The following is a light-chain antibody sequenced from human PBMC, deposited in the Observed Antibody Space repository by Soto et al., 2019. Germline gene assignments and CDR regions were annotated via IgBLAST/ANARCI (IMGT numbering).Light chain of an antibody. CDR2: DVS. CDR1: GSDVGGYNY. Sequence: QSALTQPHSVSGSPGQSVTISCTGTGSDVGGYNYVSWYQQHPGKAPKVMIYDVSKRPSGVPDRFSGSKSGNTASLTISGLQAEDESDYYCCSYAGGSYVFGSGTKLTVL. V-gene: IGLV2-11*01. J-gene: IGLJ1*01. CDR3: CSYAGGSYV.